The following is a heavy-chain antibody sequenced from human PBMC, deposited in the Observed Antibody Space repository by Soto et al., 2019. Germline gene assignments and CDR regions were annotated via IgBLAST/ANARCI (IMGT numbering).Heavy chain of an antibody. CDR1: GFTFGSYS. D-gene: IGHD1-26*01. J-gene: IGHJ4*02. V-gene: IGHV3-48*02. CDR3: VREDILGARSFDY. CDR2: ISSLRSPR. Sequence: VSLRLSCAASGFTFGSYSMNWVRQAPGKGLEWISYISSLRSPRDYAESVEGRFIISRGNAKNSLYLQMNSLREEEPAVYFCVREDILGARSFDYWGQGTRVTVSS.